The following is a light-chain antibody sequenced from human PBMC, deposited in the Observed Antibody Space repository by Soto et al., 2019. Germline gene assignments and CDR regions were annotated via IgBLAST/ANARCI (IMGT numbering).Light chain of an antibody. J-gene: IGKJ1*01. CDR3: QQYNNWLRGT. CDR1: QSVGTF. CDR2: DAS. Sequence: DIVCTQSPSTLSLSPCERASLSCMASQSVGTFVAWYQQKPGQAPRLLIYDASNRAAGIPARFSGSGSGTDFTLTISSLQSEDVAVYFCQQYNNWLRGTFGQGTKVDI. V-gene: IGKV3-11*01.